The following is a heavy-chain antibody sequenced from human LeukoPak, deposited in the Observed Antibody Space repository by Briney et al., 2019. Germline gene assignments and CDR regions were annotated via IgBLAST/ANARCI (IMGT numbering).Heavy chain of an antibody. CDR1: GFTFSDYG. Sequence: GGSLRLSCGASGFTFSDYGMNWVRQAPGKGLEWISYVGISSGNTKYAASVKGRFTISGDSAKNSVFLQMNNLRVEDTAVYYCARDHRYAFDNWGQGTLVTVSS. CDR3: ARDHRYAFDN. CDR2: VGISSGNT. V-gene: IGHV3-48*04. D-gene: IGHD5-12*01. J-gene: IGHJ4*02.